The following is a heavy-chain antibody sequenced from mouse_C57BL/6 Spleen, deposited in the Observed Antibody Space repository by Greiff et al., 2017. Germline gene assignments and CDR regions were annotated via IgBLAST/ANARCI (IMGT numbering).Heavy chain of an antibody. J-gene: IGHJ2*01. D-gene: IGHD2-3*01. Sequence: VQLQQPGAELVRPGPSVTLSCTASGYSFPSYWLPWVKQRPGQGLEWIGVINPSDSYTNYNPKFKGKATLTVETSSSTAYMQLSSLTSEDSAVYYCARSLDGYFDYWGQGTTLTVSS. CDR1: GYSFPSYW. CDR3: ARSLDGYFDY. CDR2: INPSDSYT. V-gene: IGHV1-59*01.